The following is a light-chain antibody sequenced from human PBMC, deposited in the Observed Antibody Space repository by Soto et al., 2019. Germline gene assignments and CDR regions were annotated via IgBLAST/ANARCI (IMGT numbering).Light chain of an antibody. J-gene: IGKJ2*01. CDR2: GTS. CDR1: QSISNDH. V-gene: IGKV3-20*01. Sequence: EIVVTQSPGTLSLSPGERATLSCRASQSISNDHLAWYQQKPGQAPRLLIYGTSNRATGGIADRFSGSGSGTDFTLTISSLQPEDFATYYCQQSYSIPYTFGQGTKIEIK. CDR3: QQSYSIPYT.